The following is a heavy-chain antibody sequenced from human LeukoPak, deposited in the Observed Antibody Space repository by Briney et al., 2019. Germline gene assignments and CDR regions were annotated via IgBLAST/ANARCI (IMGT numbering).Heavy chain of an antibody. Sequence: GGSLRLSCAASGFTFSSYEMNWVRQAPGKGLEWVSYISSSGSTIYYADSVKGRFTISRDNSKNTVYLQMNSLRAEDTAVYYCAKDRGLISVGGTWSGYWGQGTLVTVSS. CDR2: ISSSGSTI. CDR3: AKDRGLISVGGTWSGY. V-gene: IGHV3-48*03. D-gene: IGHD6-19*01. J-gene: IGHJ4*02. CDR1: GFTFSSYE.